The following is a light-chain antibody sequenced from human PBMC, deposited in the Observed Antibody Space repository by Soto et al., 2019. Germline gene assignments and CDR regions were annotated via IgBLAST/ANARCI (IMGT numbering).Light chain of an antibody. CDR1: SSDVGGYNY. J-gene: IGLJ2*01. CDR2: EVS. V-gene: IGLV2-8*01. Sequence: QSALTQPPSASGSPGQSVTISCTGTSSDVGGYNYVSRYQQHPGRAPKLMIYEVSKRPSGVPDRFSGSKSGNTASLTVSGLQPEDEADYYCSSYAGSSNLGVFGGGTKLTVL. CDR3: SSYAGSSNLGV.